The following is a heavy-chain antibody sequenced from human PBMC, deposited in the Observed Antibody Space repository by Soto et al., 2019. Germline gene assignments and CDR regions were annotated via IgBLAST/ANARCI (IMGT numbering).Heavy chain of an antibody. Sequence: EVQLVESGGGLVPPGGSLRLSCAASGFTFSTYSMNWVRQAPGKGLEWVSFISSTGETTYYADSVKGRLTISRDNAKNSLFLQMNSLTAEDTAVYYCARDVRLPDYWGQGPLVTVSS. V-gene: IGHV3-48*01. CDR1: GFTFSTYS. CDR2: ISSTGETT. J-gene: IGHJ4*02. CDR3: ARDVRLPDY. D-gene: IGHD3-10*02.